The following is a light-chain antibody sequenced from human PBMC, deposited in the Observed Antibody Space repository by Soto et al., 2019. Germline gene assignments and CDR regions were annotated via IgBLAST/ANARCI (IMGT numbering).Light chain of an antibody. J-gene: IGKJ1*01. CDR3: QQDCRCPWT. Sequence: DIQMTQSPSTLSASVGARVTITCRASQSLGNWLAWYQQKPGKAPKLLIYKASSLESGVPARFSGSGSGTEFTLTISSLQPEDYAAYYSQQDCRCPWTFGQGTKVDIK. V-gene: IGKV1-5*03. CDR2: KAS. CDR1: QSLGNW.